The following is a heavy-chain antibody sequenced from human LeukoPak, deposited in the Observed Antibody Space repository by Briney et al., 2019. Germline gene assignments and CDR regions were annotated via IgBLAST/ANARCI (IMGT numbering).Heavy chain of an antibody. J-gene: IGHJ5*02. D-gene: IGHD2-8*01. CDR3: ARLISNWFDP. V-gene: IGHV3-21*01. Sequence: PGGSLRLSCAASGFTFSSYSMNWVRQAPGKGLEWVSSISSSSSYIYYADSVKGRFTISRDNAKNSLYLQMNSLRAGDTAVYYCARLISNWFDPWGQGTLVTVSS. CDR2: ISSSSSYI. CDR1: GFTFSSYS.